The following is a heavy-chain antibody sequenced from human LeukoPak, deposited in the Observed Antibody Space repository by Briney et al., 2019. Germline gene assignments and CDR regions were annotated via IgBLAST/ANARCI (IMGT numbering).Heavy chain of an antibody. Sequence: PSETLSLTCAVYGGSFSGYYWSWIRQPPGKGLEWIGEINHSGSTNYNPSLKSRVTVSVDTSKNQFSLSLTSVTAADTAVYFCARGNRRLGYYGSGSRLPYDSWGQGTLVTVSS. D-gene: IGHD3-10*01. CDR1: GGSFSGYY. J-gene: IGHJ5*02. CDR2: INHSGST. CDR3: ARGNRRLGYYGSGSRLPYDS. V-gene: IGHV4-34*01.